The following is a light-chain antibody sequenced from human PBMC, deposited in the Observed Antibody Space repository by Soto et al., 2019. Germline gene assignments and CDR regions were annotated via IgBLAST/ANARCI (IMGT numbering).Light chain of an antibody. J-gene: IGKJ2*01. V-gene: IGKV3-20*01. Sequence: EIVLTQSPGTPSLSPGESAILSCRASQSVNSNYLAWYQQKPGQAPRLLIYGASSRATGVPNRFSGSGSGTDFTLTISSLEPEDFAVYYCHQYGLSPRHPFGQGTKLEIK. CDR3: HQYGLSPRHP. CDR2: GAS. CDR1: QSVNSNY.